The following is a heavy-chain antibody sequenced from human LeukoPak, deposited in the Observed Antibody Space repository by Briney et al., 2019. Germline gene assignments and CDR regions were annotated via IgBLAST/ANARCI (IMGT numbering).Heavy chain of an antibody. J-gene: IGHJ5*02. V-gene: IGHV1-18*01. CDR3: VRGLQTGTTS. CDR1: GYTFTSYG. Sequence: ASVKVSCKASGYTFTSYGISWVRQAPGQGLEWMGWINAYNGDTNYAQTVQDRVTMTTDTSTSTAYMELRSLRSDDTAVYYRVRGLQTGTTSWGQGTLVTVSS. CDR2: INAYNGDT. D-gene: IGHD1-14*01.